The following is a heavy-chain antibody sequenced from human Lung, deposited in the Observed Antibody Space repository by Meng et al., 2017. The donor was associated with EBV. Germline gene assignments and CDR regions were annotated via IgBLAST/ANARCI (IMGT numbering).Heavy chain of an antibody. J-gene: IGHJ4*02. CDR3: SRERHCLFDY. Sequence: VLLLLPGAAVGLPVPTVNVPCKATGYALSTDEASGVPLPPLQCLGWIRWVESYNSDNTFAKQFQESVVFTTDASTNNDYMELLSLVSDDETVVYCSRERHCLFDYWGQGTLVTVSS. CDR1: GYALSTDE. CDR2: VESYNSDN. D-gene: IGHD2-15*01. V-gene: IGHV1-18*01.